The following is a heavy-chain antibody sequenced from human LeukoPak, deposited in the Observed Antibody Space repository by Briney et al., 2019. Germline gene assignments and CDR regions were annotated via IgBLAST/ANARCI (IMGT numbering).Heavy chain of an antibody. V-gene: IGHV1-46*01. J-gene: IGHJ6*03. D-gene: IGHD3-10*01. Sequence: ASVKVSCKASGYTFTVYYMHWVRQAPGQGLEWMGIINPSGGSTNYAQKFQGRVTMTRDTSTSTVYTELSSLRSEDTAVYYCARDRGRWDRGAAGYMDVWGKGTTVIISS. CDR3: ARDRGRWDRGAAGYMDV. CDR2: INPSGGST. CDR1: GYTFTVYY.